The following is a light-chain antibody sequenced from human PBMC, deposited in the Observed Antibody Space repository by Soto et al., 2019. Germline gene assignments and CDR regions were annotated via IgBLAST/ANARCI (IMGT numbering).Light chain of an antibody. CDR3: SSYTRTSPFLYV. Sequence: QSVLNQPASVSGSPGQSITISCTGTSSDVGGYNYVSWYQQHPGKAPKLMIYDVSNRPSGVSNRFSGSKSANTAPLTISGLQAEDEADNSCSSYTRTSPFLYVFGPGTKFPLL. CDR2: DVS. J-gene: IGLJ1*01. CDR1: SSDVGGYNY. V-gene: IGLV2-14*01.